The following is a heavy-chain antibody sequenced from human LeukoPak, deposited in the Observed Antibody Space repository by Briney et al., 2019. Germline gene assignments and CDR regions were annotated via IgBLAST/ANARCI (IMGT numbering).Heavy chain of an antibody. CDR1: GGSISSGSYY. Sequence: SETLSLTCTVSGGSISSGSYYWTWIRQPAGKGLEYIGRIYTSGSTSYNPSLKSRVTISVDKSKNQFSLKLSSVTAADTAVYYCARGGDYVWGSYSYFDYWGQGTLVTVSS. CDR3: ARGGDYVWGSYSYFDY. V-gene: IGHV4-61*02. CDR2: IYTSGST. D-gene: IGHD3-16*01. J-gene: IGHJ4*02.